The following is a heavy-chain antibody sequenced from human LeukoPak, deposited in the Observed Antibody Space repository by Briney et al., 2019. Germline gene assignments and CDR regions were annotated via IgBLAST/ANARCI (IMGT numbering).Heavy chain of an antibody. CDR1: GITFGSYS. Sequence: GGSLRLSCVASGITFGSYSMTWGRQAPGKGLEWVANIDPDGSEKDYVGSVKGRLTISRDNAKKILYLQMNSLRADDTAVYYCAIPSSYDGSRYYHAYWGQGTLVSVSS. J-gene: IGHJ4*02. V-gene: IGHV3-7*01. CDR2: IDPDGSEK. CDR3: AIPSSYDGSRYYHAY. D-gene: IGHD3-22*01.